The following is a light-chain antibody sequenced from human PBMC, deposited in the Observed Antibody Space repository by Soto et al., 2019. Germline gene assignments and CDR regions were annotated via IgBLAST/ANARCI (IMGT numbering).Light chain of an antibody. Sequence: DIQMTQSPSSLSASVGDRVTITCRASQTISSPLSWYQQKPGKVPELLIYATSRLQSGVPSRFSGSRSGTDFTLTISSVQPEDFATYYCRHNYGTPAFGQGTRLEIK. CDR3: RHNYGTPA. V-gene: IGKV1-39*01. CDR2: ATS. J-gene: IGKJ5*01. CDR1: QTISSP.